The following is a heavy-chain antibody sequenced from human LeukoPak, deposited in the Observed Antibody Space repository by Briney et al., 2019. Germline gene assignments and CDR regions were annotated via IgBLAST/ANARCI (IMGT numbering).Heavy chain of an antibody. V-gene: IGHV4-30-2*01. CDR1: GGSISSGGYY. Sequence: SETLSLTCTVSGGSISSGGYYWSWIRQPPGKGLEWIGYIYHSGSTYYNPSLKSRVTISVDRSKNQFSLKLSSVTAADTAVYYCARDGIRENTNWFDPWGQGTLVTVSS. CDR3: ARDGIRENTNWFDP. J-gene: IGHJ5*02. D-gene: IGHD5-24*01. CDR2: IYHSGST.